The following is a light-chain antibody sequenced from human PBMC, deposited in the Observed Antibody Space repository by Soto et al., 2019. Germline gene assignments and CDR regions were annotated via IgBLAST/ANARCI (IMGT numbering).Light chain of an antibody. CDR3: ASYTTTGTVL. V-gene: IGLV2-14*01. CDR2: EVS. CDR1: SSDIGGYNS. Sequence: ALTQPASVSGSPGQSITISCTGTSSDIGGYNSVSWFQQHPGKAPKLMISEVSNRPSGVSNRFSGSKVDNTASLTISGLQAEDEADYYCASYTTTGTVLFGAGTKLTVL. J-gene: IGLJ2*01.